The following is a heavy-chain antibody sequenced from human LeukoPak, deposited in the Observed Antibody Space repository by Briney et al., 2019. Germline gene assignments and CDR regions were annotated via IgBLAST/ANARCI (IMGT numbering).Heavy chain of an antibody. V-gene: IGHV3-23*01. CDR2: ISGSGGST. CDR1: GFTFSSDA. D-gene: IGHD3-10*01. J-gene: IGHJ4*02. Sequence: PGGSLRLSCAASGFTFSSDAMSWVRQAPGKGLEWVSTISGSGGSTYYADSVKGRFTISRDNSKNTLYLQMNSLRAEDTAVHYCAKSGATGTYFFDYWGQGALVTVSS. CDR3: AKSGATGTYFFDY.